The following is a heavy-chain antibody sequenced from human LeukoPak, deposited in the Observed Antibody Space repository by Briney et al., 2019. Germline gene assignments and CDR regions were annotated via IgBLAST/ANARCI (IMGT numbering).Heavy chain of an antibody. V-gene: IGHV4-31*03. J-gene: IGHJ5*02. CDR3: AKSPDNPSYYDFWSGYSGWFDP. CDR2: IYYSGST. CDR1: GGSISSGGYY. D-gene: IGHD3-3*01. Sequence: SETLSLTCTVCGGSISSGGYYWSWIRQHPGKGLEWIGYIYYSGSTYYNPSLKSRVTISVDTSKNQFSLKLSSVTAADTAVYYCAKSPDNPSYYDFWSGYSGWFDPWGQGTLVTVSS.